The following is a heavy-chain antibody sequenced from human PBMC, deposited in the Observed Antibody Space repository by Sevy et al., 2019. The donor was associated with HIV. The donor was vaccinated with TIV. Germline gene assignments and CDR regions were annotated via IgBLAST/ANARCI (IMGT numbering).Heavy chain of an antibody. D-gene: IGHD3-3*01. CDR1: GLPFSSNS. CDR2: ISGSGDTI. CDR3: ASDVLRFLEWPKGAFDI. V-gene: IGHV3-48*01. J-gene: IGHJ3*02. Sequence: GWSLRLSCTASGLPFSSNSMNWVRQAAGRGLEWVSYISGSGDTIYYADSVKGRFTISRDNGKNSLYLQMNSLRAEDTAMYYCASDVLRFLEWPKGAFDIWGQGTMVTVSS.